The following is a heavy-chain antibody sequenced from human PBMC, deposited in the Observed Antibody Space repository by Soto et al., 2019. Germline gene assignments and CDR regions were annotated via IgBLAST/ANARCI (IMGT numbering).Heavy chain of an antibody. V-gene: IGHV3-74*01. CDR3: ARDLAYYDFWSGYYTGTPYYYYGMDV. J-gene: IGHJ6*02. Sequence: GSLRLSCAASGFTFSSYWMHWVRQAPGKGLVWVSRINSDGSSTSYADSVKGRFTISRDNAKNTLYLQMNSLRAEDTAVYYCARDLAYYDFWSGYYTGTPYYYYGMDVWGQGTTVTVSS. CDR1: GFTFSSYW. D-gene: IGHD3-3*01. CDR2: INSDGSST.